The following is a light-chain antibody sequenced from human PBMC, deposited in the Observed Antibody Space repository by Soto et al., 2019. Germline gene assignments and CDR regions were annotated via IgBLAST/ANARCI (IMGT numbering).Light chain of an antibody. V-gene: IGKV1-5*03. Sequence: DIQMTQSPSTLSASVGDRVTITCRASQSISMSLAWHQQKPGKAPKPLLYKASSLESGVPSRFSGSGSGTEFTLTISSLQPDDFATYYCQQYRYFPWTFGQGTKVDIK. CDR3: QQYRYFPWT. CDR2: KAS. J-gene: IGKJ1*01. CDR1: QSISMS.